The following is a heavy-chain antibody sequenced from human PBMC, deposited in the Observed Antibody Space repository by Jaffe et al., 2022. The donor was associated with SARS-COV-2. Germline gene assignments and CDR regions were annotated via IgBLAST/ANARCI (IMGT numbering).Heavy chain of an antibody. CDR3: ARHGTPVFLYSSSGSLGEIDY. J-gene: IGHJ4*02. Sequence: EVQLVQSGAEVKKPGESLRISCKGSGYSFTSYWISWVRQMPGKGLEWMGRIDPSDSYTNYSPSFQGHVTISADKSISTAYLQWSSLKASDTAMYYCARHGTPVFLYSSSGSLGEIDYWGQGTLVTVSS. D-gene: IGHD6-13*01. CDR2: IDPSDSYT. CDR1: GYSFTSYW. V-gene: IGHV5-10-1*03.